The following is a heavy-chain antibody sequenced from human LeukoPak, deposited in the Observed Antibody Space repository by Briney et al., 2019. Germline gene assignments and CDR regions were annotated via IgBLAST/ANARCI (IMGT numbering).Heavy chain of an antibody. V-gene: IGHV3-30*18. CDR1: GFTFSSYG. D-gene: IGHD3-16*01. J-gene: IGHJ4*02. CDR3: AKLITFGGVNLTDY. CDR2: ISYDGSNK. Sequence: VQPGRSLRLSCAAPGFTFSSYGMHWVRQAPGKGLEWVAVISYDGSNKYYADSVKGRFTISRDNSKNTLYLQMNSLRAEDTAVYYCAKLITFGGVNLTDYWGQGTLVTVSS.